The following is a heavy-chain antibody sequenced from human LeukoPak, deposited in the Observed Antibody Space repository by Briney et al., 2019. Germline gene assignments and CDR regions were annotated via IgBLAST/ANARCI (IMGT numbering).Heavy chain of an antibody. J-gene: IGHJ4*02. D-gene: IGHD2-2*01. CDR1: GVSFSGYY. CDR2: INHSGST. V-gene: IGHV4-34*01. CDR3: ARGSYCSSTSCAQEIWGYYFDY. Sequence: SETLSLTCAVYGVSFSGYYWSWIRQPPGKGLEWIGEINHSGSTNYNPSLKSRVTISVDTSKNQFSLKLSSVTAADTAVYYCARGSYCSSTSCAQEIWGYYFDYWGQGTLVTVSS.